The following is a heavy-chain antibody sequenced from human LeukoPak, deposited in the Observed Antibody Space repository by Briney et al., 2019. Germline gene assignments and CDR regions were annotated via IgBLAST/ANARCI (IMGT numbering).Heavy chain of an antibody. Sequence: SETLSLTCSVSGGSIGSSFWNWIRLSPGKGLEWIGYISYSGRSNYSPSLKSRVTISIDTSKNQLSLTLTSVTAADTALYYCARDRSGTYYTFDVWGQGTMVSVSA. CDR3: ARDRSGTYYTFDV. V-gene: IGHV4-59*13. CDR1: GGSIGSSF. CDR2: ISYSGRS. J-gene: IGHJ3*01. D-gene: IGHD1-26*01.